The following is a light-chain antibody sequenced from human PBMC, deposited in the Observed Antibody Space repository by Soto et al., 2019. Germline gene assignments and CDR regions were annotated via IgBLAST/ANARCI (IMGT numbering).Light chain of an antibody. CDR1: SGHSSYA. V-gene: IGLV4-69*01. J-gene: IGLJ3*02. Sequence: QPVLTQSPSASASLGASVKLTCTLSSGHSSYAIAWHQQQPEKGPRYLMKLNSDGSHSKGDGIPDRFSGSSSGAERYLTISSSQSEDEADYYCQTWGTGIWVFGGGTQRTVL. CDR3: QTWGTGIWV. CDR2: LNSDGSH.